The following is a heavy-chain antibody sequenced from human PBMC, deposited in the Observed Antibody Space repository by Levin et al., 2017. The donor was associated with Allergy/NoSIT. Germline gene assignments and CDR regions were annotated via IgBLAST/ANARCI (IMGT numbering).Heavy chain of an antibody. Sequence: ASVKVSCKASGYTFTGYYIHWVRRAPGQGLEWMGWINPNSGGTGNAPKFQGRVTLTGDTSISTAYMELSRLKSDDTAVYYCARDSPLAVAGTVVADYWGQGTLVTVSS. D-gene: IGHD6-19*01. CDR3: ARDSPLAVAGTVVADY. J-gene: IGHJ4*02. CDR2: INPNSGGT. CDR1: GYTFTGYY. V-gene: IGHV1-2*02.